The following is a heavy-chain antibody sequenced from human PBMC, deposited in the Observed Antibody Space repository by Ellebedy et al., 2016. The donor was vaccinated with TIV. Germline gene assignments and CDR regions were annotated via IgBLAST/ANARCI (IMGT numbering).Heavy chain of an antibody. V-gene: IGHV3-20*04. Sequence: GESLKISCAASGFTFEEYGMSWVRQAPGKGLEWVSAITYDGSSTTYADSAKGRFTISRDNAKNSLFLQMTSLRAEDTAFYFCARDPWLVIDYWGQGILVTVSS. CDR3: ARDPWLVIDY. CDR1: GFTFEEYG. J-gene: IGHJ4*02. CDR2: ITYDGSST. D-gene: IGHD6-19*01.